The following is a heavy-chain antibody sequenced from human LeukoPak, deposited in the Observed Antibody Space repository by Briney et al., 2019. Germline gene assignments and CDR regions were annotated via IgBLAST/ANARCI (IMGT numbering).Heavy chain of an antibody. D-gene: IGHD3-22*01. J-gene: IGHJ5*02. CDR2: ISGSGGST. CDR3: AKDRDTMIVVAFDP. CDR1: GFTFGDYA. V-gene: IGHV3-23*01. Sequence: PGGSLRLSCTASGFTFGDYAMSWVRQAPGKGLEWVSAISGSGGSTYYADSVKGRFTISRDNSKNTLYLQMNSLRVEDTAVYYCAKDRDTMIVVAFDPWGQGTLVTVSS.